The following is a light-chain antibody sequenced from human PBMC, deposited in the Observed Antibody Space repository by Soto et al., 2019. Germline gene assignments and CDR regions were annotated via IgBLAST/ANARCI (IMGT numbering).Light chain of an antibody. CDR2: LGS. Sequence: DIVMTQSPLSLPVTPGEPASISCRSSQSLLHSNGYNCLDWYLQKPGQSPQLLIHLGSNRASGVLDRFSGSVSGTDFTLRISRVEAEDVGVYYCMQALQTPVTFGGGTKVEIK. V-gene: IGKV2-28*01. J-gene: IGKJ4*01. CDR3: MQALQTPVT. CDR1: QSLLHSNGYNC.